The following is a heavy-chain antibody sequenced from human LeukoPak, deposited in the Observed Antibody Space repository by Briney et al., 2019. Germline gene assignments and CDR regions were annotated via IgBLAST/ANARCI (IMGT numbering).Heavy chain of an antibody. Sequence: DSVKVSCTASGYTFTSCYMHWVRQAPAQGLEWMGIINPSGGGTNYAQKFQGRVTMTRDTSTSTVYMELSSLRSEDTAVYHCARAVATGWFDPWGQGTLVTVSS. V-gene: IGHV1-46*01. D-gene: IGHD5-12*01. J-gene: IGHJ5*02. CDR1: GYTFTSCY. CDR2: INPSGGGT. CDR3: ARAVATGWFDP.